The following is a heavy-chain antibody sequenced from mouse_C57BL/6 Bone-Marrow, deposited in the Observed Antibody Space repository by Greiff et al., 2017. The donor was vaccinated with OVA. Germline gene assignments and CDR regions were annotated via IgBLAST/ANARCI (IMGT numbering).Heavy chain of an antibody. CDR1: GYTFTDHT. D-gene: IGHD6-5*01. CDR2: IYPRDGST. V-gene: IGHV1-78*01. Sequence: VQLVESDAELVKPGASVKISCKVSGYTFTDHTIHWMKQRPEQGLEWIGYIYPRDGSTKYNEKFKGKATLTADKSSSTAYMQLNSLTSEDSAVYFCATSPYAYGAWFAYWGQGTLVTVSA. J-gene: IGHJ3*01. CDR3: ATSPYAYGAWFAY.